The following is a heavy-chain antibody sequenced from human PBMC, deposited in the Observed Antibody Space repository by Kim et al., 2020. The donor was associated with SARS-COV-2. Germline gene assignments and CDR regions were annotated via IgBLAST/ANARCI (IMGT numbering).Heavy chain of an antibody. J-gene: IGHJ4*02. V-gene: IGHV5-10-1*01. CDR2: IDPSDSYT. Sequence: GESLKISCKGSGYSFTSYWISWVRQMPGKGLEWMGRIDPSDSYTNYSPSFQGHVTISADKSISTAYLQWSSLKASDTAMYYCARHTIWGYYDFWSGYYPHYFDYWGQGTLVTVSS. D-gene: IGHD3-3*01. CDR3: ARHTIWGYYDFWSGYYPHYFDY. CDR1: GYSFTSYW.